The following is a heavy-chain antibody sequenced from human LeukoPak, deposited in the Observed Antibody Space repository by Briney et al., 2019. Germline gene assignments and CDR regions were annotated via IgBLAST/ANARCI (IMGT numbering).Heavy chain of an antibody. Sequence: GGSLRLSCAASGFTFSSYAMSWVRQAPGKGLEWVANIKQDGSEKYYVDSVKGRFTISRDNAKNSLYLQMNSLRAEDTAVYYCAREGRWELEAFDYWGQGTLVTVSS. CDR1: GFTFSSYA. J-gene: IGHJ4*02. V-gene: IGHV3-7*01. CDR2: IKQDGSEK. CDR3: AREGRWELEAFDY. D-gene: IGHD1-26*01.